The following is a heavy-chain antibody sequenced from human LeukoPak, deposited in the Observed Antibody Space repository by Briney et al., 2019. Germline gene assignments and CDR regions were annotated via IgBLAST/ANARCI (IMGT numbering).Heavy chain of an antibody. V-gene: IGHV1-46*01. CDR1: GYTFTSYY. Sequence: ASVKVSCKASGYTFTSYYMHWVRQAPGQGLEWMGIINPSGGSTSYAQKFQGRVTISVDTSNNQFSLKLSSVTAADTAVYNCAKLGGSGYPDLWGRGTLVTVSS. J-gene: IGHJ2*01. D-gene: IGHD3-22*01. CDR3: AKLGGSGYPDL. CDR2: INPSGGST.